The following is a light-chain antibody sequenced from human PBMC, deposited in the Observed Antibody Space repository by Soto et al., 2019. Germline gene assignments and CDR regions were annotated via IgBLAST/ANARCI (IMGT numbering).Light chain of an antibody. V-gene: IGLV1-44*01. CDR2: DNN. J-gene: IGLJ2*01. CDR3: AAWDDSLNGVV. Sequence: QAVVTQPPSASGTPGQRVTISCSGSSSNIGINTVNWYQQLPGTAPKLLIYDNNQRPSGVPDRFSGSKSGTSASLAISGLQSEDEADYYCAAWDDSLNGVVFGGGTKVTVL. CDR1: SSNIGINT.